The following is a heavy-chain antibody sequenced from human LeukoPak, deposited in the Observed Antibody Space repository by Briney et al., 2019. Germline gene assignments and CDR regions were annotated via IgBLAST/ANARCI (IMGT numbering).Heavy chain of an antibody. Sequence: GRSLRLSCAASGFTFSSYAMSWVRQAPGKGLEWVSAISGSGGSTYYADSVKGRFTISRDNSKNTLYLQMNSLRAEDTAVYYCAKVGLRIVVVITFFDYWGQGTLVTVSS. CDR1: GFTFSSYA. J-gene: IGHJ4*02. CDR2: ISGSGGST. CDR3: AKVGLRIVVVITFFDY. V-gene: IGHV3-23*01. D-gene: IGHD3-22*01.